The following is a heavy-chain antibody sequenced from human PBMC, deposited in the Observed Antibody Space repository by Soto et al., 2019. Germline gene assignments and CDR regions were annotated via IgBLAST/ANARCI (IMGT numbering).Heavy chain of an antibody. CDR3: AKANRRSYDILIGTFDN. CDR1: GFTFSSYA. CDR2: ISGSGGST. V-gene: IGHV3-23*01. D-gene: IGHD3-9*01. J-gene: IGHJ4*01. Sequence: PGWSMRLSCASSGFTFSSYAMSWFRQAPGKGLEWVSAISGSGGSTYYADSVKGRFTISRDNSKNTLYLQMNSLRAEDTAVYYCAKANRRSYDILIGTFDNRGQRTLVTVYS.